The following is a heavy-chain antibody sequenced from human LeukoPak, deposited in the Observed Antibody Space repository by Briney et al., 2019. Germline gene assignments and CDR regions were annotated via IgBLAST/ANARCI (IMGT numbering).Heavy chain of an antibody. J-gene: IGHJ4*02. D-gene: IGHD5-12*01. Sequence: GGSLRLSCAASGFTFSSYAMSWVRQAPGKGLEWVSAISGSGGSTYYADSVKGRFTISRDNSKNTLYLQMNSLRAEDTALYYCAREGGSGYDFYYLDYWGQGTLVTVSS. V-gene: IGHV3-23*01. CDR3: AREGGSGYDFYYLDY. CDR2: ISGSGGST. CDR1: GFTFSSYA.